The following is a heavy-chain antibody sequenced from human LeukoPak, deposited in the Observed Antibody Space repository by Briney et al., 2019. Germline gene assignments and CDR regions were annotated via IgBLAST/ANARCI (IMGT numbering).Heavy chain of an antibody. CDR1: GFTFSSFA. J-gene: IGHJ4*02. V-gene: IGHV3-23*01. CDR2: ISVSGVST. D-gene: IGHD6-19*01. Sequence: PGGSLRLSCAAPGFTFSSFAMSWVRQAPGKGLEWVSDISVSGVSTFYADSVKGRFTISRDNSKYTLYLQMNSLRPEDMAVYYCARAYSSGWFFFDYWGQGTLVTVSS. CDR3: ARAYSSGWFFFDY.